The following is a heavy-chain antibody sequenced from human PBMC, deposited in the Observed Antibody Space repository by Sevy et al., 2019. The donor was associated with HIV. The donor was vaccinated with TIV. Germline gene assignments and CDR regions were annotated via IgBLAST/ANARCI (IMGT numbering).Heavy chain of an antibody. J-gene: IGHJ6*02. Sequence: GGSLRLSCAASGFTFSSYSMNWVRQAPGKGLEWVSYISSSSTIYYADSVKGGFTISSDNAKNSLYLQMNSLRDEDTAGYYCAKEVERNGDCYPVCYYYGMDVWGQGTTVTVSS. V-gene: IGHV3-48*02. CDR1: GFTFSSYS. CDR3: AKEVERNGDCYPVCYYYGMDV. CDR2: ISSSSTI. D-gene: IGHD2-21*02.